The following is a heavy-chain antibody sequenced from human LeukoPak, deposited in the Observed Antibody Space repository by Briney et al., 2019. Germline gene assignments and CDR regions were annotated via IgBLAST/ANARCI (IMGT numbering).Heavy chain of an antibody. J-gene: IGHJ4*02. D-gene: IGHD1-26*01. CDR1: GFTFSSYS. CDR2: ISSSSSYI. V-gene: IGHV3-21*01. Sequence: GGSLRLSCAASGFTFSSYSMNWVRQAPGKGLEWVSSISSSSSYIYYADSVKGRFTISRDNAKNSLYLQMNSLRAEDTAVYYCAKDPSGATEFDYWGQGTLVTVSS. CDR3: AKDPSGATEFDY.